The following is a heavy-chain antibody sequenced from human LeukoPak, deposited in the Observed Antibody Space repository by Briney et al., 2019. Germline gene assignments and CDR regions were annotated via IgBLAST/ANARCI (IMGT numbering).Heavy chain of an antibody. CDR2: ITGGGSGI. D-gene: IGHD3-9*01. Sequence: GASLSLSCAPSGFTFSNYAMRWVRQAPGKGLEWVSAITGGGSGIYYADSMKCPFTISRDNSKNTLYLQINSLRAEDTAVYYCAKWGDYDVLTGYYVSDYWGQGTLVTVSS. CDR3: AKWGDYDVLTGYYVSDY. V-gene: IGHV3-23*01. J-gene: IGHJ4*02. CDR1: GFTFSNYA.